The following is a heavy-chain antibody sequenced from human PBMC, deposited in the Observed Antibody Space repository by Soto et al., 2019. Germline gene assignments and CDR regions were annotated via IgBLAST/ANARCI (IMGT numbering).Heavy chain of an antibody. V-gene: IGHV4-59*01. D-gene: IGHD2-15*01. CDR2: IYYSGST. CDR1: GGSISSYY. J-gene: IGHJ4*02. CDR3: ARDGIVESHFDY. Sequence: SETMSLTCTVSGGSISSYYWSWIRQPPGKGLEWIGYIYYSGSTNYNPSLKSRVTISVDTSTSTAYMELRSLRSDDTAVYYCARDGIVESHFDYWGQGTLVTVSS.